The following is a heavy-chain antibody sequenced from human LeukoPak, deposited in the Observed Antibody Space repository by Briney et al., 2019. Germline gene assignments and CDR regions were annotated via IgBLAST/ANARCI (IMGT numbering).Heavy chain of an antibody. Sequence: GRSLRLSCAASGFTFSSYAMHWVRQAPGKGLEWVAVISYDGSNKYYADSVKGRFTISRDNSKNTLYLQMNSLRPDDTAIFYCVRGISCGDDCYVPRYYYYGFDVWGQGTTVTVSS. CDR2: ISYDGSNK. D-gene: IGHD2-21*02. J-gene: IGHJ6*02. CDR1: GFTFSSYA. V-gene: IGHV3-30*14. CDR3: VRGISCGDDCYVPRYYYYGFDV.